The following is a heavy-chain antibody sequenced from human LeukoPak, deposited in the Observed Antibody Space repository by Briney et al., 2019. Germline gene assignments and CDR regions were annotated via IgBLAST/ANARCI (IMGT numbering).Heavy chain of an antibody. Sequence: PGRSLRLSCTGSGFTFKNYIMSWVRQAQGKGLEWVSGISGSGGDTYYADSVKGRFTISRDNSRNTLYLQMASLRVEDTAVYYCAKGGTAVVVDDYWGQGTLVTVSS. D-gene: IGHD2-15*01. CDR2: ISGSGGDT. V-gene: IGHV3-23*01. J-gene: IGHJ4*02. CDR1: GFTFKNYI. CDR3: AKGGTAVVVDDY.